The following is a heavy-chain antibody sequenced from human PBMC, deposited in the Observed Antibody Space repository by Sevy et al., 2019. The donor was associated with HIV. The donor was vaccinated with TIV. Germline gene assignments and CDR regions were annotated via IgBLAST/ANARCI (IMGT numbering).Heavy chain of an antibody. D-gene: IGHD6-19*01. CDR2: ISGSGGTT. CDR3: AKIISSAWSYVDY. V-gene: IGHV3-23*01. Sequence: GALRLSCAASGFTFSSYGMSWVRQAPGKGLDWVSGISGSGGTTYYADSVQGRFTISRDNSKNTLYLQMNSLRAEDTAVYYCAKIISSAWSYVDYWGQGTLVTVSS. CDR1: GFTFSSYG. J-gene: IGHJ4*02.